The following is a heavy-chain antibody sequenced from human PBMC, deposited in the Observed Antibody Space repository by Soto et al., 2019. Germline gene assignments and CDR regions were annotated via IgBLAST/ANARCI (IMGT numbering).Heavy chain of an antibody. V-gene: IGHV3-9*01. Sequence: EVQLVESGGGLVQPGRSLRLSCAASGFTFDDYAMHWVRQAPGKGLEWVSGISWTSGSIGYADSVKGRFTISRDNAKNTLYLQMNRLSGEDTALYYGARGRIVGAQYFDYWGQGTLVTVSS. D-gene: IGHD3-22*01. CDR2: ISWTSGSI. CDR1: GFTFDDYA. CDR3: ARGRIVGAQYFDY. J-gene: IGHJ4*02.